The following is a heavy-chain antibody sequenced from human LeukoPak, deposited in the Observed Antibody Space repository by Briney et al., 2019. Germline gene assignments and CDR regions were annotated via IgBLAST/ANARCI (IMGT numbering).Heavy chain of an antibody. V-gene: IGHV3-30*04. CDR3: ARDGPRTHYYDSSGYFPY. J-gene: IGHJ4*02. D-gene: IGHD3-22*01. CDR2: TSYDGSNK. CDR1: GFTFSSYA. Sequence: PGGSLRLSCAASGFTFSSYAMHWVRQAPGKGLEWVAVTSYDGSNKYYADSVKGRFTISRDNSKNTLYLQMNSLRAEDTAVYYCARDGPRTHYYDSSGYFPYWGQGTLVTVSS.